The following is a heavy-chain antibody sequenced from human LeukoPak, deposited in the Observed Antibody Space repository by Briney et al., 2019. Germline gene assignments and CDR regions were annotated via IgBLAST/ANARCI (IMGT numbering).Heavy chain of an antibody. J-gene: IGHJ4*02. CDR2: ISNNGGYT. V-gene: IGHV3-23*01. CDR3: ARKGELERRRSWDC. CDR1: GFTFSSSA. Sequence: TGGSLRLSCAASGFTFSSSAMSWVRQAPGKGLEWVSAISNNGGYTYYADSVKGRFTISRDNAKNSLYLQMSSLRAEDTAVYYCARKGELERRRSWDCWGQGTLVTVSS. D-gene: IGHD1-1*01.